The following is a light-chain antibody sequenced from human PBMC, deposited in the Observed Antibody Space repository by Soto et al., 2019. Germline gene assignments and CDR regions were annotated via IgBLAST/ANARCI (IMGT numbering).Light chain of an antibody. CDR2: GAS. CDR1: QSVSSSY. Sequence: EIVLTQSPGTLSLSPGERATLSCRASQSVSSSYLAWFQQKPGQAPRLLIYGASGRATGIPDRFSGSGSGTDFTLTISRLEPEDFAVYYCQRYGSSPLFTLGPWTKVDIK. V-gene: IGKV3-20*01. CDR3: QRYGSSPLFT. J-gene: IGKJ3*01.